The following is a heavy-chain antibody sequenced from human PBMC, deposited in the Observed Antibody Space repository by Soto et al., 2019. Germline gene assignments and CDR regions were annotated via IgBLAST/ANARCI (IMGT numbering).Heavy chain of an antibody. Sequence: QVQLVQSGAEVKKPGASVKVSCKASGYTFTSYAMHWVRQAPGQRLEWMGWINAGNGNTKYSQKFQGRVTITRDTSASTAYMELSSLRSEDTAVYYCARDHGAKPLYYYYGMDVWGQGTTVTVSS. CDR1: GYTFTSYA. CDR2: INAGNGNT. V-gene: IGHV1-3*01. J-gene: IGHJ6*02. CDR3: ARDHGAKPLYYYYGMDV. D-gene: IGHD3-10*01.